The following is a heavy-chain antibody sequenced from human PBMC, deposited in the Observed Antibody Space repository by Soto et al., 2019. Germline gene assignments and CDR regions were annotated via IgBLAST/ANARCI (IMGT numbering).Heavy chain of an antibody. Sequence: EVQLLESGGGLVQPGGSLRLSCAASGFTFSSYAMSWVRQAPGKGLEWVSAIGDSGGSTYYADSVKRRFTLSRDNSKNTLYLQMNSLRAEDTAVYYCAKDPLFQYYFDYWGQGTLVTVSS. J-gene: IGHJ4*02. D-gene: IGHD3-10*02. CDR1: GFTFSSYA. CDR2: IGDSGGST. CDR3: AKDPLFQYYFDY. V-gene: IGHV3-23*01.